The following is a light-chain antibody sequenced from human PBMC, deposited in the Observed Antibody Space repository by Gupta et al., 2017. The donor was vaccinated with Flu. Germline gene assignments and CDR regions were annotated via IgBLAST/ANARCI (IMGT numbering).Light chain of an antibody. CDR3: QQYYSTPQT. Sequence: CKSSQSVLYTSNNKNYLAWYQQRPGQPPKLLIYGASTRESGVPDRFSGSGSGTDFTLTINSLQAEDVALYFCQQYYSTPQTFGQGTKVEIK. CDR2: GAS. CDR1: QSVLYTSNNKNY. J-gene: IGKJ1*01. V-gene: IGKV4-1*01.